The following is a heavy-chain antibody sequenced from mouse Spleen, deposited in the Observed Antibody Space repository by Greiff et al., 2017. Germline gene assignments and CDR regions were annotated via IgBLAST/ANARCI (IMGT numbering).Heavy chain of an antibody. CDR1: GYAFSSYW. Sequence: QVQLKESGAELVKPGASVKISCKASGYAFSSYWMNWVKQRPGKGLEWIGQIYPGDGDTNYNGKFKGKATLTADKSSSTAYMQLSSLTSEDSAVYFCARKDYSYYSYDVAFDYWGQGTTLTVSS. CDR3: ARKDYSYYSYDVAFDY. D-gene: IGHD2-12*01. J-gene: IGHJ2*01. CDR2: IYPGDGDT. V-gene: IGHV1-80*01.